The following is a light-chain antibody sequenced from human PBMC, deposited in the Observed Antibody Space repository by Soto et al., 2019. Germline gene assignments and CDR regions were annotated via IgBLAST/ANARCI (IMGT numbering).Light chain of an antibody. CDR3: AAWDDSLNGPV. Sequence: QSVLTQPPSASGTPGQRVTISCSGSSSNIGINTVNWYQQLPATAPKLLIYSNNQRPSGVPDRFSGSKSGTSASLAISGLQSEDEAGYYCAAWDDSLNGPVFGGGTQLTVL. CDR1: SSNIGINT. CDR2: SNN. V-gene: IGLV1-44*01. J-gene: IGLJ2*01.